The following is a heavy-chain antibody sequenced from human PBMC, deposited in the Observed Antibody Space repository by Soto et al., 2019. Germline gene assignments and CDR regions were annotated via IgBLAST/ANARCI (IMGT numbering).Heavy chain of an antibody. CDR3: AREGYSYGDFDI. CDR1: GGTFSSYA. J-gene: IGHJ3*02. Sequence: ASVKVSCKASGGTFSSYAISWVRQAPGQGLEWMGIINPSGGSTSYAQKFQGRVTMTRDTSTSTVYMELSSLRSEDTAVYYCAREGYSYGDFDIWGQGTMVTVSS. V-gene: IGHV1-46*01. D-gene: IGHD5-18*01. CDR2: INPSGGST.